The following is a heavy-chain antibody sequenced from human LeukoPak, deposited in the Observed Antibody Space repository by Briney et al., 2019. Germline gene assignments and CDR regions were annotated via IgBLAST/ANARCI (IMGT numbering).Heavy chain of an antibody. J-gene: IGHJ4*02. D-gene: IGHD3-10*01. CDR2: INPNSGGT. V-gene: IGHV1-2*02. CDR3: ARVSAYYGSGTYYKAFDY. Sequence: ASVKVSCKASGYTFTGYYMHWVRQAPGQGLEWMGWINPNSGGTNYAQKFQGRVTMTRDTSISTAYMDLSSLRSEDTAVYYCARVSAYYGSGTYYKAFDYWGQGTLVTVSS. CDR1: GYTFTGYY.